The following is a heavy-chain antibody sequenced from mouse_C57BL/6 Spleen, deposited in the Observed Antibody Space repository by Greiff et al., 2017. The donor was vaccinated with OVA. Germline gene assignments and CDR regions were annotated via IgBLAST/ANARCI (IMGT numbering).Heavy chain of an antibody. Sequence: VQLKESGPGLVKPSQSLSLTCSVTGYSITSGYYWNWIRQFPGNKLEWMGYISYDGSNNSNPSLKNRISITRDTSKNQFFLKLNAVTTEDTATYYCAREVNYYGSSYFDYWGQGTTLTVSS. J-gene: IGHJ2*01. CDR2: ISYDGSN. V-gene: IGHV3-6*01. CDR3: AREVNYYGSSYFDY. CDR1: GYSITSGYY. D-gene: IGHD1-1*01.